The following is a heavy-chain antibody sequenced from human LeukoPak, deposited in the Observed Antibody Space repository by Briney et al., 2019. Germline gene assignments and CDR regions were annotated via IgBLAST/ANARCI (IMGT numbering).Heavy chain of an antibody. V-gene: IGHV3-53*01. D-gene: IGHD6-19*01. CDR2: IYSGGST. CDR1: GFTVSSNY. J-gene: IGHJ6*02. CDR3: ARERVVAVAGTGYYYYYGMDV. Sequence: SGGSLRLSCAASGFTVSSNYMSWVRQAPGKGLEWVSVIYSGGSTYYADPVKGRFTISRDNSKNTLYLQMNSLRAEDTAVYYCARERVVAVAGTGYYYYYGMDVWGQGTTVTVSS.